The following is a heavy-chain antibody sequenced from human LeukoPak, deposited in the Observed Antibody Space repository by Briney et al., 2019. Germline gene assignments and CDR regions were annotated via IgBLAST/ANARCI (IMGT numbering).Heavy chain of an antibody. Sequence: KSSETLSLTCTVSGGSISSYYWSWIRQPPGKGLEWIGEINHSGSANYNPSLKSRVTISVDTSKNQFSLKLSSVTAADTAVYYCARGEEYHDSSGYHLDYWGQGTLVTVSS. V-gene: IGHV4-34*01. D-gene: IGHD3-22*01. J-gene: IGHJ4*02. CDR3: ARGEEYHDSSGYHLDY. CDR1: GGSISSYY. CDR2: INHSGSA.